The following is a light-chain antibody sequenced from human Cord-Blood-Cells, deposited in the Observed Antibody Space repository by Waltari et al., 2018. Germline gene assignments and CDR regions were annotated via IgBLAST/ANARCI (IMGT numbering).Light chain of an antibody. CDR3: QQYNNWPPLT. J-gene: IGKJ4*01. CDR1: QSVSSN. Sequence: EIVMTHSPATLPVSPGERATLSCRASQSVSSNLAWYQQKPGQAPRLLIYGASTRATGIPARFSGSGSGTEFTLTISSLQSEDFAVYYCQQYNNWPPLTFGRGTKVEIK. CDR2: GAS. V-gene: IGKV3-15*01.